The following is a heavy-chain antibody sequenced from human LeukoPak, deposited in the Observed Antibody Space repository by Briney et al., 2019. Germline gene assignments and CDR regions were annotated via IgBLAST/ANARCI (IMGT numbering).Heavy chain of an antibody. D-gene: IGHD3-16*02. CDR2: INPNSGGT. Sequence: ASVKVSCKASGYTFTGYYMHWVRQAPGQGLEWMGWINPNSGGTNYAQKFQGRVTMTRDTPISTAYMELSRLRSDDTAVYYCARTHYVWGSYRRFDYWGQGTLVTVSS. CDR1: GYTFTGYY. V-gene: IGHV1-2*02. CDR3: ARTHYVWGSYRRFDY. J-gene: IGHJ4*02.